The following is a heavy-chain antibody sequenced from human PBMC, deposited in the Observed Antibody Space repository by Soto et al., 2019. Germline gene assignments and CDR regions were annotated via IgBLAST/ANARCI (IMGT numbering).Heavy chain of an antibody. D-gene: IGHD5-12*01. CDR3: AREGNLGRWLQPLDF. V-gene: IGHV4-59*01. CDR2: IYYNGNT. J-gene: IGHJ4*02. CDR1: GGSISSYY. Sequence: SSETLSLTCTVSGGSISSYYWSWIRQPPGKGLEWIGYIYYNGNTKYNPSLKSRVSMSVDTSKNQFSLRLISVTAADTAKYFCAREGNLGRWLQPLDFWGQGTLVIVSS.